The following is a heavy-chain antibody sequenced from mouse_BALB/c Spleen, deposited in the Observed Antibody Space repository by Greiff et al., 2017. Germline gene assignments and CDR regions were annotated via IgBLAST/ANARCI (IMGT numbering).Heavy chain of an antibody. J-gene: IGHJ4*01. CDR2: IWSGGST. Sequence: VQLQQSGPGLVQPSQSLSITCTVSGFSLTSYGVHWVRQSPGKGLEWLGVIWSGGSTDYNAAFISRLSISKDNSKSQVFFKMNSLQANDTAIYYCARRVGYDDGYAMDYWGQGTSVTVSS. CDR1: GFSLTSYG. V-gene: IGHV2-2*02. CDR3: ARRVGYDDGYAMDY. D-gene: IGHD2-2*01.